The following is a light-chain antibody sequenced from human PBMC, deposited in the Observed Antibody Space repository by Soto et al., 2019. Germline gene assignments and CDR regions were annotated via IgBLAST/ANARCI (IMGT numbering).Light chain of an antibody. Sequence: QSALTQPTSVSGSPGQSITISCTGTSSDIGAYGFVSWYQHHPGKAPKLLIYEVSYRPSGVSSRFSGSKSGNSASLTISGLQAEDEDDYYCSSFTSSSALDVFGPGTKVTVL. CDR2: EVS. CDR3: SSFTSSSALDV. J-gene: IGLJ1*01. CDR1: SSDIGAYGF. V-gene: IGLV2-14*01.